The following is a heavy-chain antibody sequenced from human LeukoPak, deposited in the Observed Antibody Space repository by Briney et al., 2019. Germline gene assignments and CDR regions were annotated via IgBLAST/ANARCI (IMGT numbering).Heavy chain of an antibody. CDR2: ISSSGSTI. Sequence: GGSLRLSCAASGFTFSDYYMSWIRQAPGKGLEWVSYISSSGSTIYYADSVKGRFTISRDNAKNSLYLQMNSLRAEDTAVYYCARDNTVFGVVYALDIWGQGTMVTVSS. CDR3: ARDNTVFGVVYALDI. D-gene: IGHD3-3*01. J-gene: IGHJ3*02. CDR1: GFTFSDYY. V-gene: IGHV3-11*04.